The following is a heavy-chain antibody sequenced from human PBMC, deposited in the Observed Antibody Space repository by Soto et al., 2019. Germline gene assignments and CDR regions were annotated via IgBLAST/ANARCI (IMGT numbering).Heavy chain of an antibody. Sequence: GGSLRLSCAASGFTFSSYGMHWVRQAPGKGLEWVAVISYDGSNKYYADSVKGRFTISRDNSKNTLYLQMNSLRAEDTAVYYCAKDPQWLVGGDYFDYWGQGTLVTVSS. V-gene: IGHV3-30*18. D-gene: IGHD6-19*01. CDR2: ISYDGSNK. J-gene: IGHJ4*02. CDR1: GFTFSSYG. CDR3: AKDPQWLVGGDYFDY.